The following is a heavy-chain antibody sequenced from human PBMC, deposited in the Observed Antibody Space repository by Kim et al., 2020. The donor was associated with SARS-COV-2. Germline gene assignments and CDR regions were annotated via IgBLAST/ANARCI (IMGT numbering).Heavy chain of an antibody. Sequence: SETLSLTCTVSGGSISSGGYYWSWIRQHPGKGLEWIGYIYYSGSTYYNPSLKSRVTISVDTSKNQFSLKLSSVTAADTAVYYCARSITMVRGVISGVGWFDPWGQGTLVTVSS. J-gene: IGHJ5*02. D-gene: IGHD3-10*01. CDR2: IYYSGST. V-gene: IGHV4-31*03. CDR3: ARSITMVRGVISGVGWFDP. CDR1: GGSISSGGYY.